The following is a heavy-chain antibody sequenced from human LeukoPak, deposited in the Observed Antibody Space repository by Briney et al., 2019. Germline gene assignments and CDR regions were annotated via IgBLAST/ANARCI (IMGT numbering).Heavy chain of an antibody. Sequence: ASVKVSCKASGYTFTPYVIGWVRQAPGQGLEWMGWISGYNGNTNYAQKFQGRVTMTTDTSTSTAYMELRSLRSDDTAVYYCARTSHKSVLYWSELWGQGTLVTVSS. D-gene: IGHD3-16*01. V-gene: IGHV1-18*01. CDR1: GYTFTPYV. J-gene: IGHJ5*02. CDR3: ARTSHKSVLYWSEL. CDR2: ISGYNGNT.